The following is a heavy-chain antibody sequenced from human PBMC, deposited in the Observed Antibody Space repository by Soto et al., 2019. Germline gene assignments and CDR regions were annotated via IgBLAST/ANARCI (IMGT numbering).Heavy chain of an antibody. J-gene: IGHJ4*02. Sequence: ATLSLTCAVYGGSFSGYYWSWIRQPPGKGLEWIGEINHSGSTNYNPSLKSRVTISVDTSKNQFSLKLSSVTAADTAVYYCAREEHYYDSSGYSYWGQGTLVT. CDR3: AREEHYYDSSGYSY. V-gene: IGHV4-34*01. CDR1: GGSFSGYY. D-gene: IGHD3-22*01. CDR2: INHSGST.